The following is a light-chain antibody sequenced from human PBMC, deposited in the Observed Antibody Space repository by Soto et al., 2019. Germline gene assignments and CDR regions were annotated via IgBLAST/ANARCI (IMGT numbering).Light chain of an antibody. Sequence: QSVLTQPASVSGSPGQSITISCTGTSSDVGAYNYVSWYQQYPGKAPKLMIYEVKNRPSGVSNRFSGSRSGSTASLTISGLQAEDEXDYYCSSYTTNSTGGYVFGPGTKLTVX. J-gene: IGLJ1*01. CDR2: EVK. CDR1: SSDVGAYNY. CDR3: SSYTTNSTGGYV. V-gene: IGLV2-14*01.